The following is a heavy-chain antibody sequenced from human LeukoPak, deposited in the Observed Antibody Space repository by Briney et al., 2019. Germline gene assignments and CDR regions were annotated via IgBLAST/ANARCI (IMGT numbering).Heavy chain of an antibody. J-gene: IGHJ6*03. CDR1: GFTFSSYW. CDR3: ARDPYSGNYGAYYYQYMDV. D-gene: IGHD1-26*01. Sequence: QSGGSLRLSCAACGFTFSSYWMHWVRQAPGKGLEWVSLIYSGGTSYYADSVKGRFTISRDNAKSSLYLQMDSLRAEDTAVYYCARDPYSGNYGAYYYQYMDVWGKGTTVTISS. CDR2: IYSGGTS. V-gene: IGHV3-66*01.